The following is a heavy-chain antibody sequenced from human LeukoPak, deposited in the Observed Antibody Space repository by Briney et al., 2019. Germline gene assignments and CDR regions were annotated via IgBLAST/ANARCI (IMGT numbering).Heavy chain of an antibody. CDR3: ANDGAYYDSSTDAFDI. Sequence: PGGSPRLSCAASGFTFSSYGMHWVRQAPGKGLEWVAFIRHDGSNKYYADSVKGRFIISRDNSKNTLYLQMNSLRAEDTAVYYCANDGAYYDSSTDAFDIWGQGTMVTVSS. J-gene: IGHJ3*02. D-gene: IGHD3-22*01. CDR2: IRHDGSNK. CDR1: GFTFSSYG. V-gene: IGHV3-30*02.